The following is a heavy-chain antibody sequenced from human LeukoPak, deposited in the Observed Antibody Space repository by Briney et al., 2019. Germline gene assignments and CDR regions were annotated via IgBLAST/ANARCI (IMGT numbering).Heavy chain of an antibody. CDR1: AFTFSSYG. D-gene: IGHD2-21*01. CDR3: ANVVGGY. V-gene: IGHV3-NL1*01. CDR2: ISKSGGST. J-gene: IGHJ4*02. Sequence: AGGSLRLSCAVSAFTFSSYGMHWVRLAPGKGLEWVAIISKSGGSTSYADSVKGRFTISRDNSKDTLYLQMTSLRVEDTAVYYCANVVGGYWGQGTLVTVSS.